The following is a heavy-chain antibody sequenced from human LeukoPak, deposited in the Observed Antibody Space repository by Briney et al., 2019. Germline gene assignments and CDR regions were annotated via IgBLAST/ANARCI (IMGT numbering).Heavy chain of an antibody. V-gene: IGHV3-66*04. Sequence: GGSLRLSCAASGFTVSSNYMSWVRQAPGKGLEWVSVIYSGGSTYYADSVKGRFTISRDNSKNTLYLQMNSLRVEDTAVYYCTRHRSEAAFDFWGQGTLVTVSS. CDR3: TRHRSEAAFDF. J-gene: IGHJ4*02. D-gene: IGHD3-10*01. CDR2: IYSGGST. CDR1: GFTVSSNY.